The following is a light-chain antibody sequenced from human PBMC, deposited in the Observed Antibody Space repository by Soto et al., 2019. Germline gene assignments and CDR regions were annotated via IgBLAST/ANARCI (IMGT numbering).Light chain of an antibody. Sequence: IVMTHSPATLSVPQGERATLSCRAMESVSINFAWYQQRPGQAPSFXFSAXSIRATAVPARVTASGSATEFTLTISSLQSEDFAVYYCQQYKTGPRTVGQGTKVEI. V-gene: IGKV3-15*01. J-gene: IGKJ1*01. CDR1: ESVSIN. CDR2: AXS. CDR3: QQYKTGPRT.